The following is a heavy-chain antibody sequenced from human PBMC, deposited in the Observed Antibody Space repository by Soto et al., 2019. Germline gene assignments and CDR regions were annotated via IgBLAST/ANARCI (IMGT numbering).Heavy chain of an antibody. D-gene: IGHD3-10*01. CDR1: GGSISSGDYY. CDR3: AREPYYYGSGSYNAAFDI. Sequence: SETLSLTCTVSGGSISSGDYYWSWIRQPPGKGLEWIGYIYYSGSTYYNPSLKSRVTISVDTSKNQFSLKLSSVTAADTAVYYCAREPYYYGSGSYNAAFDIWGQGTMVTVSS. J-gene: IGHJ3*02. CDR2: IYYSGST. V-gene: IGHV4-30-4*01.